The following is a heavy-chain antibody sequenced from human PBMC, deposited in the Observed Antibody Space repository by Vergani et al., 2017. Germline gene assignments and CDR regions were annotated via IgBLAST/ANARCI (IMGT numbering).Heavy chain of an antibody. CDR2: ISSSGSTI. CDR1: GFTFSDYY. CDR3: ARDRVSLVRSGSYYNWFDP. V-gene: IGHV3-11*04. D-gene: IGHD3-10*01. Sequence: QVQLVESGGGLVKPVGSLRLSCAASGFTFSDYYMRWIRQAPGKGRGWVSYISSSGSTIYYADSVKGRFTISRDNAKNSLYLQMNSLRAEDTAVYYCARDRVSLVRSGSYYNWFDPWGQGTLVTVSS. J-gene: IGHJ5*02.